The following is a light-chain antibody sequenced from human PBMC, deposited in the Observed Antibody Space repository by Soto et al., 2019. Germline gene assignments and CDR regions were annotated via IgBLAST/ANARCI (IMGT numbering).Light chain of an antibody. CDR1: QSVSSN. V-gene: IGKV3-15*01. CDR2: GAS. Sequence: EIVMTQSPATLSVSPGERATLSCRASQSVSSNLAWYQQKPGQAPRLLIYGASTRATGIPAKFSGRGSGTQFNLNLRRLESEDFSGFFCRSYNNLPLTVGQGTKEEIK. J-gene: IGKJ1*01. CDR3: RSYNNLPLT.